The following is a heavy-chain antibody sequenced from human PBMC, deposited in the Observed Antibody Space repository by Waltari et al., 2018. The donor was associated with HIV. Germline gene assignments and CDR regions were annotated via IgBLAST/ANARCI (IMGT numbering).Heavy chain of an antibody. CDR2: IIPIFGTA. CDR1: GGTFRSYA. D-gene: IGHD3-22*01. CDR3: ASGRYYYDSSGYYCYYYDMDV. J-gene: IGHJ6*02. Sequence: QVQLVQSGAEVKTPGSSVKVSCKASGGTFRSYAISWVRQAPGQGLEWMGGIIPIFGTANYAQKFQGRVTITADESTSTAYMELSSLRSEDTAVYYCASGRYYYDSSGYYCYYYDMDVWGQGTTVTVPS. V-gene: IGHV1-69*12.